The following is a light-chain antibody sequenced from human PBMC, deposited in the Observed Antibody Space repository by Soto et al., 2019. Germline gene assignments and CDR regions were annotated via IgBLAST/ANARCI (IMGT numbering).Light chain of an antibody. CDR1: RSVTTF. CDR3: QQRTNWPLT. CDR2: DAS. Sequence: EIVLTQSPATLSLSPGERATLSCRASRSVTTFLAWYQQKPGQAPRLLLYDASKRATGVPTRFSGSGSGTDFPLTISSLEPEDFAVYYWQQRTNWPLTFGGGTKVERK. V-gene: IGKV3-11*01. J-gene: IGKJ4*01.